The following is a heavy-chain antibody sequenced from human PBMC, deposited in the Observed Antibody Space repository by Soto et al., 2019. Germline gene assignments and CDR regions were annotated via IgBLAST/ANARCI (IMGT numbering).Heavy chain of an antibody. Sequence: SETLSLTCTVSGGSISSYYWSWIRQPPGKGLEWIGYIYYSGSTNYNPSLKSRVTISVDTSKNQFSLKLSSVTAADTAVYYCARGVDTAMVPNYYYYYYMDVWGKGTTVTVSS. CDR3: ARGVDTAMVPNYYYYYYMDV. V-gene: IGHV4-59*01. CDR2: IYYSGST. CDR1: GGSISSYY. J-gene: IGHJ6*03. D-gene: IGHD5-18*01.